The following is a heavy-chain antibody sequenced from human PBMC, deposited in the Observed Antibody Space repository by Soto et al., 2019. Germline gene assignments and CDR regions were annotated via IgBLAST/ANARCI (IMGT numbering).Heavy chain of an antibody. CDR1: GGSFSGYY. CDR3: ARRRGLLWFGELARFDY. D-gene: IGHD3-10*01. V-gene: IGHV4-34*01. J-gene: IGHJ4*02. Sequence: QVQLQKWGAGLLKPSETLSLTCAVYGGSFSGYYWSWIRQPPGKGLEWIGEINHSGSTNYNPSLKGRVTISVDASKNQFSLKLCSVTAADTAVYYCARRRGLLWFGELARFDYWGQGTLVTVCS. CDR2: INHSGST.